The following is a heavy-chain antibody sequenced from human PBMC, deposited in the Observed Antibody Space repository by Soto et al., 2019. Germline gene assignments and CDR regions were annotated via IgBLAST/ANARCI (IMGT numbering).Heavy chain of an antibody. J-gene: IGHJ4*02. D-gene: IGHD1-26*01. Sequence: SETMSLTCTVSGDSIGNSHWSWIRQPPGKGLEWIGLTFSRGSATYNPSLKSRVTISVDTSKNQLSLKLTSVTAADTAVYFCSRQQPRSLGAREIPYDFWCKGTRVTVS. CDR3: SRQQPRSLGAREIPYDF. CDR1: GDSIGNSH. CDR2: TFSRGSA. V-gene: IGHV4-4*09.